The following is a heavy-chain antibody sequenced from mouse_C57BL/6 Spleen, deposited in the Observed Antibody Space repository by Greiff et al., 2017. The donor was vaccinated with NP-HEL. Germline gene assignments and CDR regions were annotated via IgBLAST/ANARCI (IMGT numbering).Heavy chain of an antibody. V-gene: IGHV2-2*01. CDR3: ARNRNYGSSLYWYFDV. CDR1: GFSLTSYG. CDR2: IWSGGST. D-gene: IGHD1-1*01. J-gene: IGHJ1*03. Sequence: VQLQQSGPGLVQPSQSLSITCTVSGFSLTSYGVHWVRQSPGKGLEWLGVIWSGGSTDYNAAFISRLSISKDNSKSQVFFKMNSLQADDTAIYYCARNRNYGSSLYWYFDVWGTGPRSPSPQ.